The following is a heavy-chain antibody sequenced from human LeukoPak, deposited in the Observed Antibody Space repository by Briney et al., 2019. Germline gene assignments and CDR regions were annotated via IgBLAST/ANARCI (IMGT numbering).Heavy chain of an antibody. CDR1: GFTFSSYA. CDR3: ARHSSSSEDY. V-gene: IGHV3-30*14. Sequence: PGGSLRLSCAASGFTFSSYAMHWVRQAPGKGLEWVAVISYDGSNKYYADSVKGRFTISRDNSKNTLYLQMNSLRAEDTAVYYCARHSSSSEDYWGQGTQVTVSS. D-gene: IGHD6-6*01. J-gene: IGHJ4*02. CDR2: ISYDGSNK.